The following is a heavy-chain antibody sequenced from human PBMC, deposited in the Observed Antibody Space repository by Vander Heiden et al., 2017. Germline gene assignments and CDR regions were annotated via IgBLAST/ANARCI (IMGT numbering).Heavy chain of an antibody. J-gene: IGHJ5*02. CDR1: GFPFSRYA. CDR2: ISYDGSNK. V-gene: IGHV3-30-3*01. CDR3: ARAPRRYCSSTSCYYNWFDP. D-gene: IGHD2-2*01. Sequence: QVQLVESGGGVVQPGRSLRLSCAASGFPFSRYAMPGVRQAPGKGLEWVAVISYDGSNKYYADSVKGRFTISRDNSKNTLYLQMNSLRAEDTAVYYCARAPRRYCSSTSCYYNWFDPWGQGTLVTVSS.